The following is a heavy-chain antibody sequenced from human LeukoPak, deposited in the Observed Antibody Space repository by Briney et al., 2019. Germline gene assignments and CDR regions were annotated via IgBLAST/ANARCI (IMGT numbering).Heavy chain of an antibody. V-gene: IGHV3-33*06. CDR1: GFSFSSYG. J-gene: IGHJ6*03. CDR3: AKDRHSGYDPDYYYYMDV. Sequence: PGGSLRLSCEASGFSFSSYGMHWVRQAPGKGLEWVAVIWFDSSRKYYADSVKGRFTISRDNPENMLYLQMHSLRAEDTAVYYCAKDRHSGYDPDYYYYMDVWGKGTTVTVSS. D-gene: IGHD5-12*01. CDR2: IWFDSSRK.